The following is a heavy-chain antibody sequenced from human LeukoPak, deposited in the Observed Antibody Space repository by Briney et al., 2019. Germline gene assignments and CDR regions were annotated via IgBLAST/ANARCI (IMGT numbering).Heavy chain of an antibody. V-gene: IGHV3-64*01. D-gene: IGHD1-26*01. CDR3: ARWEARDTWVYDY. Sequence: GGSLRLSCAASGFTFSRYGMYWVRQAPGKGLEYVSGISRNGAVTHDANSVKGRFTVSRDNAKNSLYLQMNSLRAEDTAVYYCARWEARDTWVYDYWGQGTLVTVSS. CDR1: GFTFSRYG. CDR2: ISRNGAVT. J-gene: IGHJ4*02.